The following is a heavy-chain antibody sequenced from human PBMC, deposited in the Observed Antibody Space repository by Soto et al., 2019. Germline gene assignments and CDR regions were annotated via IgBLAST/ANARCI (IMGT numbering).Heavy chain of an antibody. J-gene: IGHJ6*02. CDR3: ARVRGIPQYYYYGMDV. CDR1: GGTFRSYA. CDR2: IIPIFGTA. Sequence: VQVWNEDTGGTFRSYAIRWVGQAPGQGLEWMGGIIPIFGTANYAQKFQGRVTITADESTSTAYMELSSLRSEDTAVYYCARVRGIPQYYYYGMDVWRQGSTVTVSS. D-gene: IGHD6-13*01. V-gene: IGHV1-69*01.